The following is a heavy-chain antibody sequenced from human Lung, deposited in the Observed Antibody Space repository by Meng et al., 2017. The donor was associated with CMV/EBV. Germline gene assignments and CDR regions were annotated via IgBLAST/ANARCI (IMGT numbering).Heavy chain of an antibody. J-gene: IGHJ4*02. CDR2: IDDSGST. D-gene: IGHD1-26*01. CDR3: ARGKQDAWELLAY. V-gene: IGHV4-4*02. Sequence: QVQLQESGPGRLKPSGTRSLTCGVPGVSISSNIRWTWVRQPPGKGLEWIGDIDDSGSTNYNPSLNSRISISLDKSKNHFSLKVNSVTAADTAVYYCARGKQDAWELLAYWGQGALVTVSS. CDR1: GVSISSNIR.